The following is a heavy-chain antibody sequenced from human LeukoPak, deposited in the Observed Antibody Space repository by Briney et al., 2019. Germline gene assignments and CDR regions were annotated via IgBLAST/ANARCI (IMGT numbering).Heavy chain of an antibody. V-gene: IGHV3-30-3*01. CDR3: GGSAAHYYYMDV. CDR2: ISYDGSNK. J-gene: IGHJ6*03. CDR1: GFTFSSYA. Sequence: GGFLSLSCAASGFTFSSYAMHWVRQAPGKGLEWVAVISYDGSNKYYADSVKGRFTISRDNSKYTLYLQMNSLRAEDTAVYYCGGSAAHYYYMDVWGKGTTVTVSS. D-gene: IGHD2-2*01.